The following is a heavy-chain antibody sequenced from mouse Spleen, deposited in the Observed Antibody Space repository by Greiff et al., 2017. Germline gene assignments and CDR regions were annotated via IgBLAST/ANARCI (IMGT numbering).Heavy chain of an antibody. CDR1: GYSFTSYW. D-gene: IGHD3-1*01. Sequence: VQLQQSGAELVRPGASVKLSCKASGYSFTSYWMYWVKQRPGQGLEWIGIIHPSDSETRLNQKFKDKATLTGDKSSSTAYMQLSSPTSEDSAVYYCARSGTFYAMDYWGQGTSVTVSS. CDR2: IHPSDSET. V-gene: IGHV1-61*01. J-gene: IGHJ4*01. CDR3: ARSGTFYAMDY.